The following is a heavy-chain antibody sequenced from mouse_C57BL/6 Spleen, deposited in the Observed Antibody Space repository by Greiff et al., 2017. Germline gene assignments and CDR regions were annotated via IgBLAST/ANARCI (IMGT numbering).Heavy chain of an antibody. CDR2: INPGDGDT. D-gene: IGHD1-1*01. CDR3: ARNPFYDSSRYLDD. J-gene: IGHJ2*01. Sequence: QVQLKQSGAELVKPGASVKISCNASGYAFSSYWMNWVKQRPGKGLEWIGQINPGDGDTNYNEKFKGKATLTADKSSSTAYMQLSSLTSEDSAVYCCARNPFYDSSRYLDDWGKGTTVTVSS. V-gene: IGHV1-80*01. CDR1: GYAFSSYW.